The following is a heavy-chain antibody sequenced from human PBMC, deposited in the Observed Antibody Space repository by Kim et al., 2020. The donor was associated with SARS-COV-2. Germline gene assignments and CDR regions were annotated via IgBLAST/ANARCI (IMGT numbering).Heavy chain of an antibody. CDR2: IKQDGSEK. J-gene: IGHJ5*02. D-gene: IGHD6-13*01. CDR1: GFTFSSSW. CDR3: ARDRAIAKAGTHWFDP. Sequence: GGSLRLSCVASGFTFSSSWMSWVRQAPGKGLEWVANIKQDGSEKDYAESVKGRFTISRDNAKNFLYLQMDSLRVEDTALYYCARDRAIAKAGTHWFDPWG. V-gene: IGHV3-7*05.